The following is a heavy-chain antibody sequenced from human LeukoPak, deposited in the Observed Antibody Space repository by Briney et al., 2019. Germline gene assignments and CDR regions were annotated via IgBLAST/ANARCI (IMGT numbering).Heavy chain of an antibody. V-gene: IGHV4-34*01. CDR2: INHSGST. D-gene: IGHD3-16*01. J-gene: IGHJ5*02. Sequence: SDTLSLTCAVYGGSFSGYYWSWIRQPPGKGLEWIGEINHSGSTNYNPSLKSRVTISVGTSKNQFSLKLSSVTAADTAVYYCARPTMAGEDYVKNWFDPWGQGTLVTASS. CDR3: ARPTMAGEDYVKNWFDP. CDR1: GGSFSGYY.